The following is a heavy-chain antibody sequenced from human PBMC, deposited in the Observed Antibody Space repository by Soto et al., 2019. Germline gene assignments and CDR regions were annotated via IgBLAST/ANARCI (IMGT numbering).Heavy chain of an antibody. CDR2: ISSDGSNK. CDR3: ARDTPGWNPFDS. Sequence: QVQLVESGGGVVQPGRSLRLSCAASGFTFSRYVMHWVRQAPGKGLEWAALISSDGSNKQYADSVKGRFTISRDNSKNILYRQVNCLRAEDTVVYYCARDTPGWNPFDSWGQGTLVTVSS. V-gene: IGHV3-30*03. CDR1: GFTFSRYV. J-gene: IGHJ4*02. D-gene: IGHD1-1*01.